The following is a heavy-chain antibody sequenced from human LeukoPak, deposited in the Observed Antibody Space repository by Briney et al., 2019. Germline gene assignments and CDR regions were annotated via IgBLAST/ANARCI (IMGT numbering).Heavy chain of an antibody. Sequence: QPGRSLRLSCAASGFTFSSYGMHWVRQAPGKGLEWVAVIWYDGSNKYYADSVKGRFTTSRDNSKNTLYLQMNSLRAEDTAVYYCAKSTLNYYDSSGHDAFDIWGQGTMVTVSS. CDR2: IWYDGSNK. D-gene: IGHD3-22*01. CDR3: AKSTLNYYDSSGHDAFDI. J-gene: IGHJ3*02. CDR1: GFTFSSYG. V-gene: IGHV3-33*06.